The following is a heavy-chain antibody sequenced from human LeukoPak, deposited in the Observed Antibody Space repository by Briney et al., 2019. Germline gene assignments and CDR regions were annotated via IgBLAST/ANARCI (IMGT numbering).Heavy chain of an antibody. CDR3: ARDKGGYYPQPFDY. J-gene: IGHJ4*02. D-gene: IGHD3-3*01. Sequence: SETLSFTCTVSGGSISSYYWSWIRQPPGKGLEWIGYIYYSGSTNYNPSLKSRVTISVDTSKNQFSLKLSSVTAADTAMYYCARDKGGYYPQPFDYWGQGTLVTVSS. CDR2: IYYSGST. CDR1: GGSISSYY. V-gene: IGHV4-59*01.